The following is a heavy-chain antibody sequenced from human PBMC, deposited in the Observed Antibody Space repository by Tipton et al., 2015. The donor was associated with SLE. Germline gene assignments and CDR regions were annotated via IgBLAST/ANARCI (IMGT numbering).Heavy chain of an antibody. Sequence: RSLRLSCTTSAFTFGDYPMSWFRQAPGKGLEWVGFIRSKPYGGTAQYAASVKGRFTISRDDSKSIAYLQMNSLKTEDTALYFCTRGETADGAGFGPWGQGTLVTVSS. D-gene: IGHD7-27*01. J-gene: IGHJ5*02. V-gene: IGHV3-49*03. CDR1: AFTFGDYP. CDR2: IRSKPYGGTA. CDR3: TRGETADGAGFGP.